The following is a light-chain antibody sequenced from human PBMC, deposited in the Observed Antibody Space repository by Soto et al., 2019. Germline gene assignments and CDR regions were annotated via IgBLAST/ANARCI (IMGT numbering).Light chain of an antibody. V-gene: IGKV3-20*01. CDR3: QQYVTSLT. J-gene: IGKJ4*01. CDR1: QSVGGSS. CDR2: DTS. Sequence: ETLLTQSPGTLSLSPGERATVSCRASQSVGGSSLAWYQQRPGQAPRLLIYDTSKRATGIPDRFSGSGSGTDFTLTISRLEPEDFAVYYCQQYVTSLTFGGGTKVDIK.